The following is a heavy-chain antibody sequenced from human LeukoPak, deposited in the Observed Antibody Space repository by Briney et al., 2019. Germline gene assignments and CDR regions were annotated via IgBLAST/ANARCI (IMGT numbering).Heavy chain of an antibody. J-gene: IGHJ4*02. CDR3: AVVDPAMVYCDN. CDR1: GYSISSGYY. V-gene: IGHV4-38-2*01. Sequence: SETLSLTCAVSGYSISSGYYWGWIRQPPGKGLEWIGSIYHSGSTYYNPSLKSRVTISVDTSKNQFSLKLSSVTAADTALYYCAVVDPAMVYCDNWGRGTLFTVPS. CDR2: IYHSGST. D-gene: IGHD5-18*01.